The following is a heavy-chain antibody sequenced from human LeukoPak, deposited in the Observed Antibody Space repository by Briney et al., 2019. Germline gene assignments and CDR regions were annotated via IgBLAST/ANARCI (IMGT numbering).Heavy chain of an antibody. CDR1: GFTFSTYW. CDR3: AREDSSGWYPSYSFDY. J-gene: IGHJ4*02. D-gene: IGHD6-19*01. CDR2: IKQDGSEK. Sequence: PGGSLRLSCAASGFTFSTYWMSWVRQAPGKGLEWVANIKQDGSEKYYVDSVKGRFTISRDNAKNSLYLQMNSLRAEDTAVYYCAREDSSGWYPSYSFDYWGQGTLVTVSS. V-gene: IGHV3-7*01.